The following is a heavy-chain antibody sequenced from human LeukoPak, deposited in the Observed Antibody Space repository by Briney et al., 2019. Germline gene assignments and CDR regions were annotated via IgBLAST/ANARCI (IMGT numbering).Heavy chain of an antibody. D-gene: IGHD3-22*01. Sequence: ASVKVSCKASGYTFTSYGISWVRQAPGQGLEWMGWISAYTGNTNYAQNLQGRVTMTTDTSTRTAYMELRCLRSDDTAMYYCARGGGYQDYWGQGTLVTVSS. CDR3: ARGGGYQDY. J-gene: IGHJ4*02. V-gene: IGHV1-18*01. CDR2: ISAYTGNT. CDR1: GYTFTSYG.